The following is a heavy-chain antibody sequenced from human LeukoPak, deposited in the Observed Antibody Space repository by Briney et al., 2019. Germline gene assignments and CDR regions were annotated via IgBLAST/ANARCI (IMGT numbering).Heavy chain of an antibody. V-gene: IGHV3-33*01. J-gene: IGHJ1*01. CDR2: IWYDGSNK. CDR1: GFTFSSYG. D-gene: IGHD2-2*01. CDR3: ARDHCSSTSCYLLQH. Sequence: GGSLRLSCAASGFTFSSYGMHWVRQAPGKGLEWVAVIWYDGSNKYYADSVKGRFTISRDNSKNTPYLQMNSLRAEDTAVYYCARDHCSSTSCYLLQHWGQGTLVTVSS.